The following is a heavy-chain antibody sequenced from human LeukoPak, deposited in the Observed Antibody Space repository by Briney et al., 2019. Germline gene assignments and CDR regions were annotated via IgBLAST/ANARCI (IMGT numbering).Heavy chain of an antibody. Sequence: PGGSLRLSCAASGFTFSSHAMSWVRQAPGKGLEWVSAISGSGGSTYYADSVKGRFTISRDNSKNTLYLQMNSLRAEDTAVYYCAKSYDYIWGSYRTEYFQHWGQGTLVTVSS. D-gene: IGHD3-16*02. CDR1: GFTFSSHA. CDR3: AKSYDYIWGSYRTEYFQH. J-gene: IGHJ1*01. CDR2: ISGSGGST. V-gene: IGHV3-23*01.